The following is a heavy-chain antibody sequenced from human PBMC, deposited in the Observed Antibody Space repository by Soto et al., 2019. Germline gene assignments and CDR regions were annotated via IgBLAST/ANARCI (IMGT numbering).Heavy chain of an antibody. D-gene: IGHD2-2*01. Sequence: QVQLVQSGAEVKKPGSSVKVSCKASGGTFSSYAISWVRQAPGQGLEWMGGIIPIFGTANYAQKFQGRVTITAAESTCTAYMELCSRRSDDTAVYYCARGGGGYQLLSNWFDPWGQGTLVTVSS. J-gene: IGHJ5*02. V-gene: IGHV1-69*01. CDR1: GGTFSSYA. CDR3: ARGGGGYQLLSNWFDP. CDR2: IIPIFGTA.